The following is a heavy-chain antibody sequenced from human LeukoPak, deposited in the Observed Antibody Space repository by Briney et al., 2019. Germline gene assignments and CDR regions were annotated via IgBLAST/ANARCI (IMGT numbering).Heavy chain of an antibody. D-gene: IGHD4-17*01. Sequence: ASVKVSCKASGYTFTSYDINWVRQATGQGLEWMGWMNPNSGNTGYAQKFQGRVTITRNTSISTAYMELSSLRSEDTAVYYCARESPYGDYAIDYWGQGTLVTDSS. CDR2: MNPNSGNT. V-gene: IGHV1-8*03. CDR3: ARESPYGDYAIDY. CDR1: GYTFTSYD. J-gene: IGHJ4*02.